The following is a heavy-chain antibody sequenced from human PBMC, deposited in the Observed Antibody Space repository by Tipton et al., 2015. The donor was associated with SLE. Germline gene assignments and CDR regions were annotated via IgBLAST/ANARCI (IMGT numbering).Heavy chain of an antibody. J-gene: IGHJ1*01. CDR1: GGSISSYY. V-gene: IGHV4-59*08. D-gene: IGHD2-21*01. CDR2: IYYSGST. CDR3: ARLHCGGDCYSGYFQH. Sequence: TLSLTCTVSGGSISSYYWSWIRQPPGKGLEWIGYIYYSGSTNYNPSLKSRVTISVDTSKNQFSLKLSSVTAADTAVYYCARLHCGGDCYSGYFQHWGQGTLVTVSS.